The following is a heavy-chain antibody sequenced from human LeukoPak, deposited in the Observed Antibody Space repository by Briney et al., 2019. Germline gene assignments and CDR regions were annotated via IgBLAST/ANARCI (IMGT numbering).Heavy chain of an antibody. J-gene: IGHJ4*02. CDR2: LKYDESAK. CDR3: ARIWYSSGWSLDY. D-gene: IGHD6-19*01. Sequence: GGSLRLSCAASGFTFSYNAMHWVRQAPGKGLEWVANLKYDESAKYYVDSVKGRFTISRDNAKNSLYLQMNSLRAEDTAVYYCARIWYSSGWSLDYWGQGILVTVSS. V-gene: IGHV3-7*01. CDR1: GFTFSYNA.